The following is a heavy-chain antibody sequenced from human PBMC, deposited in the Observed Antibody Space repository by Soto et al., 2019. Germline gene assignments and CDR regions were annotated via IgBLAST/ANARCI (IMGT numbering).Heavy chain of an antibody. D-gene: IGHD2-15*01. CDR2: INPNSGGT. J-gene: IGHJ5*02. CDR3: ARDPSPVLVVAARLWFDP. Sequence: SVQVSCKASGYTFTGYHMHWVRQAPGQGLEWLGWINPNSGGTNYAQKFQGRVTMNRDRSISTAYLELSRLRSDDTAVYYCARDPSPVLVVAARLWFDPWGQRTLVTVSS. CDR1: GYTFTGYH. V-gene: IGHV1-2*02.